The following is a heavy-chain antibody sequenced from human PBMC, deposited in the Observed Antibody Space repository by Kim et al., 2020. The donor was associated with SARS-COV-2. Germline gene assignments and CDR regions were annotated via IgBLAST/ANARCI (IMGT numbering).Heavy chain of an antibody. Sequence: KSYAESAKGRFTISRDNSKNTLYLQMNSLRAEDTAVYYCAREDGDYFFDYWGQGTLVTVSS. CDR2: K. J-gene: IGHJ4*02. V-gene: IGHV3-33*01. CDR3: AREDGDYFFDY. D-gene: IGHD4-17*01.